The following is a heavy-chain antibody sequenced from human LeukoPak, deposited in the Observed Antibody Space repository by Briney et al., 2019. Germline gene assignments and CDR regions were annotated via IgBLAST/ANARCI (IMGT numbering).Heavy chain of an antibody. CDR2: IITIFGTA. J-gene: IGHJ4*02. CDR1: GGTFSSYA. Sequence: ASVKASCKASGGTFSSYAISWVRQAPGQGLEWKGGIITIFGTANYAQKFQGRVTITADECKSTAYMELSSLRSEDTAVYYCARDYYYDSSGYYYFDYWGQGTLVTVSS. CDR3: ARDYYYDSSGYYYFDY. D-gene: IGHD3-22*01. V-gene: IGHV1-69*01.